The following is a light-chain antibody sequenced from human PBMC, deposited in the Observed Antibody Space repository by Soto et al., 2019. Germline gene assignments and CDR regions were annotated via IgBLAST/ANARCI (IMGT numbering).Light chain of an antibody. V-gene: IGKV3-11*01. CDR2: DAS. CDR3: QQRSNWPIT. CDR1: QSVSSSY. Sequence: EIVLTQSPATLSLSPGERATPSCGASQSVSSSYVAWYQQKPGQAPRLLIYDASDRATGIPARFSGSGSGTDFTLTISSLEPEDFAVYYCQQRSNWPITFGQGTRLEIK. J-gene: IGKJ5*01.